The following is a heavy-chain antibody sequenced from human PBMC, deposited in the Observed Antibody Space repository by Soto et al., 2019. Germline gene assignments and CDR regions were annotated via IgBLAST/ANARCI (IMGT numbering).Heavy chain of an antibody. CDR1: GYTFTSYG. CDR2: ISAYNGNT. V-gene: IGHV1-18*01. CDR3: ARGGMVYSSSSNWFDP. J-gene: IGHJ5*02. D-gene: IGHD6-6*01. Sequence: ASVKVSCKASGYTFTSYGISWVRQAPGQGLEWMGWISAYNGNTNYAQKLQGRVTMTTDTSTSTAYMELRSLRSDDTAVYYCARGGMVYSSSSNWFDPWGQGTLVTVSS.